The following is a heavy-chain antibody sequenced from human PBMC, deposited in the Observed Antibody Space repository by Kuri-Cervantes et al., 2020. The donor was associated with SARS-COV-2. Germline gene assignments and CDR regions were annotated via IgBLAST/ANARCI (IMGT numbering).Heavy chain of an antibody. Sequence: LRLSCAVSGGSISSGGYSWSWIRQPPGKGLEWIGHIYHSGSTYYNPSLKSRVTISVDRSKNQFSLKLSSVTAADTAVYYCARRPDQIYWYFDLWGRGTLVTVSS. D-gene: IGHD2-2*01. J-gene: IGHJ2*01. V-gene: IGHV4-30-2*01. CDR3: ARRPDQIYWYFDL. CDR2: IYHSGST. CDR1: GGSISSGGYS.